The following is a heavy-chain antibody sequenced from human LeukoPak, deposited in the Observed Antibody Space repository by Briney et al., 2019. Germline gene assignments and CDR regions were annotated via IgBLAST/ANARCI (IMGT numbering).Heavy chain of an antibody. V-gene: IGHV3-23*01. CDR2: ISGSGGST. J-gene: IGHJ4*02. D-gene: IGHD3-10*01. CDR1: GFTFSSYA. Sequence: GESLRLSCAASGFTFSSYAMSWVRQAPGNGLEWVSAISGSGGSTYYADSVKGRFTISRDNSKNTLYLQMNSLRAEDTAVYYCAKAVVQGVVRYYFDYWGQGTLVTVSS. CDR3: AKAVVQGVVRYYFDY.